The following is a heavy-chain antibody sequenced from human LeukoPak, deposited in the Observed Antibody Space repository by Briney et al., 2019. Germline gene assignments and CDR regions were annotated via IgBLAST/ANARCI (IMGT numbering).Heavy chain of an antibody. CDR3: AKDRGLEYDILTGGGWPSSSGFDY. CDR2: IRYDGSNK. Sequence: GGSLRLSCAASGFTFSNYGMHWVRQAPGKGLEWVAFIRYDGSNKYYADSVKGRFTISRDNSKNTLYLQMYSLRAEDTAVYYCAKDRGLEYDILTGGGWPSSSGFDYWGQGTLVTVSS. V-gene: IGHV3-30*02. J-gene: IGHJ4*02. CDR1: GFTFSNYG. D-gene: IGHD3-9*01.